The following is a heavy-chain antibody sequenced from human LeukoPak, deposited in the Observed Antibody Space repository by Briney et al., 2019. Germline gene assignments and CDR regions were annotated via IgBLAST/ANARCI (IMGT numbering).Heavy chain of an antibody. CDR1: GGSVSSGSYY. D-gene: IGHD2-15*01. V-gene: IGHV4-61*01. CDR3: ARVVVVAATGGIWFDP. CDR2: IYYSGST. J-gene: IGHJ5*02. Sequence: SETLSLTCTVSGGSVSSGSYYWSWIRQPPGKGLEWIGYIYYSGSTNYNPSLKSRVTISVDTSKNQFSLKLSSVTAADTAAYYCARVVVVAATGGIWFDPWGQGTLVTVSS.